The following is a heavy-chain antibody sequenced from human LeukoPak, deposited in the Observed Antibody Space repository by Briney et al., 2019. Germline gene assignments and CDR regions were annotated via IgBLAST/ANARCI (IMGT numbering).Heavy chain of an antibody. V-gene: IGHV3-30*04. Sequence: GESLRLSCAPSGFTFSSYAMHWVRQAPGKGLEWEGVIPYDGSNKYHPDSVEGRLIISRDTPKNALYPQTDCQRAEHPAVYYCARDGGLVVRGPHEGAAFDIWGQGTMGTVSS. D-gene: IGHD3-22*01. CDR2: IPYDGSNK. CDR1: GFTFSSYA. CDR3: ARDGGLVVRGPHEGAAFDI. J-gene: IGHJ3*02.